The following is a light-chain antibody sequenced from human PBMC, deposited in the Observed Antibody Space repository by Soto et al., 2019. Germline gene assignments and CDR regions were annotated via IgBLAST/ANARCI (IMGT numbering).Light chain of an antibody. J-gene: IGKJ5*01. Sequence: VVLTLSPATVSLSPGERATLSCRASQSVSRHLAWYQQKPGQPPRLLIYGASTRATGIPARFSGSGSGTEFTLTISSLQSVDFAVYSCQQYNNWPWTFGQGTRLEI. CDR3: QQYNNWPWT. V-gene: IGKV3-15*01. CDR1: QSVSRH. CDR2: GAS.